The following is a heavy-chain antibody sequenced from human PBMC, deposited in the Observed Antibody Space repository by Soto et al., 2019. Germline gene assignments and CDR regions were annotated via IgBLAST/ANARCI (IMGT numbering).Heavy chain of an antibody. J-gene: IGHJ6*02. Sequence: TSETLSLTCAVSGGSISSSNWWSWVRQPPGKGLEWIGEIYHSGSTNYNPSLKSRVTISVDKSKNQFSLKLSSVTAADTAVYYCARDQRGYSYGYHYYGMDVWGQGTTVTVSS. V-gene: IGHV4-4*02. CDR3: ARDQRGYSYGYHYYGMDV. D-gene: IGHD5-18*01. CDR2: IYHSGST. CDR1: GGSISSSNW.